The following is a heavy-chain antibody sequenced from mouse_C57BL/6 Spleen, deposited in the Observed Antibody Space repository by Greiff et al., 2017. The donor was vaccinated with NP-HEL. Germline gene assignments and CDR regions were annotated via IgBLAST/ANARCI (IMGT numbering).Heavy chain of an antibody. CDR1: GYTFTSYG. V-gene: IGHV1-81*01. CDR2: IYPRSGNT. D-gene: IGHD2-4*01. J-gene: IGHJ4*01. Sequence: VQLQESGAELARPGASVKLSCKASGYTFTSYGISWVKQRTGQGLEWIGEIYPRSGNTYYNEKFKGKATLTADKSSSTAYMELRSLTSEDSAVYFCASGGLRRDYAMDYWGQGTSVTVSS. CDR3: ASGGLRRDYAMDY.